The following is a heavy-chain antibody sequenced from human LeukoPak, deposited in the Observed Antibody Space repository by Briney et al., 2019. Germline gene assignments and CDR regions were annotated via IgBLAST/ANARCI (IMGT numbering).Heavy chain of an antibody. J-gene: IGHJ4*02. Sequence: PGGSLRLSCAASGFTVSSNYMSWVRQAPGKGLEWVSVIYSGGSTYYADSVKGRFTISRDNAKNSLYLQMNSLRAEDTAEYYCANHLACGSTSCPPFDYWGQGTLVTVSS. D-gene: IGHD2-2*01. CDR3: ANHLACGSTSCPPFDY. CDR1: GFTVSSNY. V-gene: IGHV3-53*01. CDR2: IYSGGST.